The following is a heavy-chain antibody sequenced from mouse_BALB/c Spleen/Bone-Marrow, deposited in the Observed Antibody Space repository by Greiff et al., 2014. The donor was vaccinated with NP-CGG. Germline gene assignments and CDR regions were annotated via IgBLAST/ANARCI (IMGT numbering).Heavy chain of an antibody. V-gene: IGHV5-4*02. Sequence: EVQVVESGGGLVKPGGSLKLSCAASGFTFSDYYMYWVRQTPAKRLEWVATISDGGSYTYYPDSVKGRFTISRDIAKNNLYLQMSSLKSEDTAMYYCARDRGVQGYAMDYWGQGTSVTVSS. CDR2: ISDGGSYT. J-gene: IGHJ4*01. CDR1: GFTFSDYY. D-gene: IGHD2-14*01. CDR3: ARDRGVQGYAMDY.